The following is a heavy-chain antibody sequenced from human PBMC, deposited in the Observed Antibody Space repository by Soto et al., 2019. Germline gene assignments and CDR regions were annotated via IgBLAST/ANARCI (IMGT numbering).Heavy chain of an antibody. J-gene: IGHJ6*02. V-gene: IGHV4-39*02. CDR2: IYYSGST. D-gene: IGHD5-18*01. CDR3: ARDSYGYVIYYYYGMDV. CDR1: GGSISSSSYY. Sequence: SETLSLTCTVSGGSISSSSYYWGWIRQPPGKGLEWIGSIYYSGSTYCKPSLKSRVTISLDTSKNQFSLKLSSVTAADTAVYFCARDSYGYVIYYYYGMDVWGQGTTVTVS.